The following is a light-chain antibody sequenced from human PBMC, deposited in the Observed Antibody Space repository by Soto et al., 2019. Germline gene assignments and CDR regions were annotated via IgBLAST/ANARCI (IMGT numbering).Light chain of an antibody. J-gene: IGLJ1*01. CDR1: SSDVGSYNL. CDR3: CSYAGTYV. CDR2: EVS. Sequence: QAVLTQPASVSGSLGQSATIFCTGTSSDVGSYNLVSWYQQHPGKAPKLMIYEVSKRPSGVSNRFSGSKSGNTASLTISGLQAEDEADYYCCSYAGTYVFGTGTKVTVL. V-gene: IGLV2-23*02.